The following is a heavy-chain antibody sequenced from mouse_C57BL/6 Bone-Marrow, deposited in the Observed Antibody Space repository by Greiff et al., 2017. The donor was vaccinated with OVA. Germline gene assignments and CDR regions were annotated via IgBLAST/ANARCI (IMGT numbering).Heavy chain of an antibody. CDR3: EKPPHYYGSSLYSMDY. V-gene: IGHV1-82*01. CDR2: IYPGGGDT. J-gene: IGHJ4*01. D-gene: IGHD1-1*01. CDR1: GYAFSSSW. Sequence: VQLMEPGPELVKPGASVKISCKASGYAFSSSWMHWVKQRPGRGLEWIGRIYPGGGDTNYNGKFKGKATLTADKTSSTASMQLSSLTSEDSAVYFCEKPPHYYGSSLYSMDYWGQGTSVTVSS.